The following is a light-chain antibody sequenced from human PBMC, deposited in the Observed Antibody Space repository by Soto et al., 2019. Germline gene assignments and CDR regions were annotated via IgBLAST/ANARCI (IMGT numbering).Light chain of an antibody. CDR3: QNYNWPPFT. V-gene: IGKV1-27*01. Sequence: DIQMTQSPCSLAASVGDRVTISCRASQGIANYLAWYQQKPGKAPKLLIYAASTLQSGVSSRFTGGGSGTDFSLTSSSLQPEDVATYFCQNYNWPPFTFGPGTKVEIK. CDR2: AAS. CDR1: QGIANY. J-gene: IGKJ3*01.